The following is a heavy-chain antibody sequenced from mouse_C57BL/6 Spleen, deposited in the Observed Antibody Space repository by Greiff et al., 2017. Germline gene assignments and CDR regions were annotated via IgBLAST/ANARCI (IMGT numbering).Heavy chain of an antibody. J-gene: IGHJ2*01. Sequence: VQLQQPGAELVKPGASVKMSCTASGYTFTSYWITWVKQRPGQGLEWIGDIYPGSGSTNYNEKFKSKSTLTVDTSTSTAYMQLSSLTSEDSAVYYCARMGRGYYFDYWGQGTTRTVSS. CDR3: ARMGRGYYFDY. CDR2: IYPGSGST. CDR1: GYTFTSYW. V-gene: IGHV1-55*01.